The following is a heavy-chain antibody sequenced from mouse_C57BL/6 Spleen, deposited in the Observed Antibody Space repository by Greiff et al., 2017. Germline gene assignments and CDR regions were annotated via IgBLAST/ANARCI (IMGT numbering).Heavy chain of an antibody. Sequence: QVQLQQPGAELVMPGASVKLSCKASGYTFTSYWMHWVKQRPGQGLEWIGEIDPSDSYTNYNQKFKGKSTLTVDKSSSTAYMQLSSLTSEDSAVYYCAAIYYYGSSAMDYWGQGTSVNVSS. V-gene: IGHV1-69*01. CDR1: GYTFTSYW. CDR3: AAIYYYGSSAMDY. CDR2: IDPSDSYT. J-gene: IGHJ4*01. D-gene: IGHD1-1*01.